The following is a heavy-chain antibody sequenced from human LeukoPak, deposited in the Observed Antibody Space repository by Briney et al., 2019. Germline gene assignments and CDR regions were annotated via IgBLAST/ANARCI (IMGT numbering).Heavy chain of an antibody. D-gene: IGHD3-22*01. Sequence: GRSLRLSCAASGFTFSSYAMHWVRQAPGKGLEWVAVISYDGSNKYYADSVKGRFTISRDNSKNTLYLQMNSLRAEDTAVYYCAKSGIRGYYDSSGTGDYFDYWGQGTLVTVSS. CDR3: AKSGIRGYYDSSGTGDYFDY. CDR2: ISYDGSNK. J-gene: IGHJ4*02. V-gene: IGHV3-30-3*02. CDR1: GFTFSSYA.